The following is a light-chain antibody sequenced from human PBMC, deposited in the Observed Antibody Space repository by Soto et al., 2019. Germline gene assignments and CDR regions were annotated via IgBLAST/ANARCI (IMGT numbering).Light chain of an antibody. CDR3: QQSHITPYT. Sequence: EIQMTQSPSSLSASVGDTVTITCRASQSISVHLNWYQQKPGKVPKLLIYAASHLQSGVPSRFSGIVSETDFALTISSLQPEDFATYYCQQSHITPYTFGQGTKLQIK. CDR1: QSISVH. CDR2: AAS. J-gene: IGKJ2*01. V-gene: IGKV1-39*01.